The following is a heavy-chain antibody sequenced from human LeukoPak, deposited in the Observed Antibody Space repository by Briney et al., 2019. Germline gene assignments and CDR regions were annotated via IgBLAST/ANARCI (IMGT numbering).Heavy chain of an antibody. CDR3: AREGPDKGWWSNYYYMDV. V-gene: IGHV3-30*04. CDR2: ISYDGSNK. J-gene: IGHJ6*03. Sequence: GGSLRLSCAASGFTFSSYAMHWVRQAPGKGLEWVAVISYDGSNKYYADSVKGRFTISRDNSKNTLYLQMNSLRAEDTAVYYCAREGPDKGWWSNYYYMDVWGKGTTVTVSS. CDR1: GFTFSSYA. D-gene: IGHD2-8*02.